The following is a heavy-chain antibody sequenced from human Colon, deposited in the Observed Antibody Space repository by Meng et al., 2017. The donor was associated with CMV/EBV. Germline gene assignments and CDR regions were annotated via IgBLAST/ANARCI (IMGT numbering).Heavy chain of an antibody. Sequence: VQLVQSGPEVKKPGTSVNPSCKDSGYPFTGYWMHWVRQAPGQGLEWMGRIKPSTGDTNYAQNFQGRVTVTRDTTISTVYMEVNSLTSDDTAVYYCTREGFDYWGQGALVTGYS. CDR1: GYPFTGYW. CDR3: TREGFDY. CDR2: IKPSTGDT. J-gene: IGHJ4*02. V-gene: IGHV1-2*06.